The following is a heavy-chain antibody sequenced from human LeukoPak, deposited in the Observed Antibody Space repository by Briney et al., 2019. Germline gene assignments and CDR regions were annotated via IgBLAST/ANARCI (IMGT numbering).Heavy chain of an antibody. V-gene: IGHV4-59*12. D-gene: IGHD6-25*01. Sequence: PSETLSLTCTVSGGSISSYYWSWLRQPPGKGLEWIGYIYYSGSTNYNSPFKSRVTISIDTSKNQFSLTLSSVTAADTAVYYCARDSSGDGYSSGYHWGQGTLVTVSS. CDR2: IYYSGST. CDR1: GGSISSYY. CDR3: ARDSSGDGYSSGYH. J-gene: IGHJ5*02.